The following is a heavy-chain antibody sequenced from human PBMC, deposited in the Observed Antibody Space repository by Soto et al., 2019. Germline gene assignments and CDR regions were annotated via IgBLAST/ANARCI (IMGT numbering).Heavy chain of an antibody. D-gene: IGHD1-1*01. V-gene: IGHV4-34*01. CDR2: IHPSGST. J-gene: IGHJ6*02. Sequence: QVQLQQWGAGMLKPSETLSLTCAVSGGSLSDYYWPWIRQSPGKGLEWIGEIHPSGSTYYNPSLRSRVTISVDTSKNQFSLKLTSLTAAEPAIYYCARGRDEYKLGNVWGHGTTVTVSS. CDR1: GGSLSDYY. CDR3: ARGRDEYKLGNV.